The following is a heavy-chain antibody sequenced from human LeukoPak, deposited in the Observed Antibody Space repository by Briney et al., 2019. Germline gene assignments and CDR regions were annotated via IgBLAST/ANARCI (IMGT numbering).Heavy chain of an antibody. Sequence: PSETLSLTCTVSGGSISSGNYWGWIRQPPGKGLEWIGSIYYSGSTYYNPSLKSRVTISVDTSKNQFSLKLSSVTAADTAVYYCARRPLGYCSGGSCYAEYADRNYYFDYWGQGTLVTVSS. V-gene: IGHV4-39*01. CDR3: ARRPLGYCSGGSCYAEYADRNYYFDY. J-gene: IGHJ4*02. CDR1: GGSISSGNY. D-gene: IGHD2-15*01. CDR2: IYYSGST.